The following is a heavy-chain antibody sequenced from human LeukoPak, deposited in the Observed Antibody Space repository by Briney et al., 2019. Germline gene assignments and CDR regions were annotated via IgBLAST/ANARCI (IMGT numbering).Heavy chain of an antibody. Sequence: SETLSLTCTVSGGSISSSSYHWGWIRQPPGKGLKWIGSIYYSGSTYYNPSLKSRVTISVDTSKNQFSLKLSSVTAADTAVYYCSMGSGWFGAAPFDIWGQGTMVTVSS. CDR1: GGSISSSSYH. J-gene: IGHJ3*02. CDR2: IYYSGST. D-gene: IGHD6-19*01. V-gene: IGHV4-39*07. CDR3: SMGSGWFGAAPFDI.